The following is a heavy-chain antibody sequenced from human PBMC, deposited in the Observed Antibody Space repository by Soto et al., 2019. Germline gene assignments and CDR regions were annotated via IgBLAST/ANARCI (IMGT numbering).Heavy chain of an antibody. D-gene: IGHD5-18*01. J-gene: IGHJ4*02. CDR2: IYYSGST. CDR1: GGSISSYY. Sequence: QVQLQESGPGLVKPSETLSLTCTVSGGSISSYYWSWIRQPPGKGLEWIGYIYYSGSTNYNPSLKSRVTISVDTSKNQFSLKLSSVTAAETAVYYCARAAWIQLLDYWGQGTLVTVSS. V-gene: IGHV4-59*01. CDR3: ARAAWIQLLDY.